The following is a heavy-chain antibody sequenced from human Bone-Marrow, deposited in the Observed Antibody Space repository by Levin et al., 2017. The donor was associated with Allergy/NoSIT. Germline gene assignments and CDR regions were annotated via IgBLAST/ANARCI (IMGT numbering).Heavy chain of an antibody. J-gene: IGHJ4*02. Sequence: GESLKISCQTSGYTFTDYYIHWVRQAPGQGLQWMGWVNPLLGVTKYAQTFQGRVTMTTDTSINIAYMELRSLRSNDTAVYYCARSAGDYNPVFDYWGQGTLVTVSS. CDR3: ARSAGDYNPVFDY. V-gene: IGHV1-2*02. CDR2: VNPLLGVT. D-gene: IGHD4-17*01. CDR1: GYTFTDYY.